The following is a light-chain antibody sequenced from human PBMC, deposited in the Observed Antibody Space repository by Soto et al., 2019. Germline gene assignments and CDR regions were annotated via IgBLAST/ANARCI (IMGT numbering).Light chain of an antibody. CDR1: NIENKN. CDR3: QVWDTSSDHVV. J-gene: IGLJ2*01. CDR2: DDS. Sequence: SYELTQPPSVSAAPGQTASITCGGNNIENKNVYWYQQKPGQAPLLVIYDDSDRPSGIPERFSGSNSANTASLTIRGVGVGDEADYFCQVWDTSSDHVVFGGGTKLTVL. V-gene: IGLV3-21*02.